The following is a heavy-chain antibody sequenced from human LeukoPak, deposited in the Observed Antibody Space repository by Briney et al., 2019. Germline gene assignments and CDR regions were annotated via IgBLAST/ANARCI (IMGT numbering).Heavy chain of an antibody. CDR3: ARYYDILTGYRNDAFDI. J-gene: IGHJ3*02. CDR1: GGSISSGDYY. CDR2: IYYSGST. Sequence: SETLSLTCTVSGGSISSGDYYWSWIRQPPGKGLEWIGYIYYSGSTYYNPSLKSRVTISVDTSKNQFSLKLSSVTAADTAVYYCARYYDILTGYRNDAFDIWGQGAMVTVSS. D-gene: IGHD3-9*01. V-gene: IGHV4-30-4*01.